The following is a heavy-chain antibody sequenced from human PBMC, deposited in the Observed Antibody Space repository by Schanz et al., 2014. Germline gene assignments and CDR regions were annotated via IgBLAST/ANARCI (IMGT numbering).Heavy chain of an antibody. D-gene: IGHD2-2*01. CDR2: IDPNSGGT. V-gene: IGHV1-2*02. Sequence: QVQLVQSGSELKKPGASVKVSCKASGYTFAMYDMNWVRQAPGQGLEWMGWIDPNSGGTFYKEKFQGRVTMSRDTSISTAYMELSRLGSDDTAIYYCAREICSGTRCGQRYDPWGQGTLVTVSS. CDR1: GYTFAMYD. J-gene: IGHJ5*02. CDR3: AREICSGTRCGQRYDP.